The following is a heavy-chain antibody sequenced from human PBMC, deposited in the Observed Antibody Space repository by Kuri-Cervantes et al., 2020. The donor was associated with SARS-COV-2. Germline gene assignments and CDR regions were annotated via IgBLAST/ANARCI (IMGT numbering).Heavy chain of an antibody. J-gene: IGHJ6*02. D-gene: IGHD3-10*02. Sequence: PVKVSCKASGGTFSSYAISWVRQAPGQGLEWMGGIIPIFGTANYAQKFQGRVTITADESTSTAYMELSSLRSEDTAVYYCARDPVPQDVFVYYYYGMDVWGQGTTVTVSS. V-gene: IGHV1-69*13. CDR1: GGTFSSYA. CDR2: IIPIFGTA. CDR3: ARDPVPQDVFVYYYYGMDV.